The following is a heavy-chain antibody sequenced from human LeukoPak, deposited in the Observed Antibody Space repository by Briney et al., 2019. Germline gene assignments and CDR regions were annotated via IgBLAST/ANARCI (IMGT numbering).Heavy chain of an antibody. CDR1: GFTFDDYG. CDR2: INWNGGST. CDR3: ARVSYNYYGSGSYYNGPGDY. Sequence: GGSLRLSCAASGFTFDDYGMSWVRQAPGKGLEWVSGINWNGGSTGYADSVKGRFTISRDNAKNSLYLQMNSLRAEDTALYYCARVSYNYYGSGSYYNGPGDYWGQRTLVTVSS. D-gene: IGHD3-10*01. J-gene: IGHJ4*02. V-gene: IGHV3-20*04.